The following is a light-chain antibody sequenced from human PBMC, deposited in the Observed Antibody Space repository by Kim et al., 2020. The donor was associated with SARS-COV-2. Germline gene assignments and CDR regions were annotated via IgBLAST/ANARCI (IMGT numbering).Light chain of an antibody. CDR2: YKSDSDK. CDR1: SGINVDTYR. V-gene: IGLV5-45*03. J-gene: IGLJ3*02. Sequence: QPVLTQPSSLSASPGASASLTCTLRSGINVDTYRIYWYQQKPGSPPQYLLRYKSDSDKQQGSGVPSRFSGSKDASANAGILLISGLQSEDEADYYCIIWHSSAWVFGGGTKVTVL. CDR3: IIWHSSAWV.